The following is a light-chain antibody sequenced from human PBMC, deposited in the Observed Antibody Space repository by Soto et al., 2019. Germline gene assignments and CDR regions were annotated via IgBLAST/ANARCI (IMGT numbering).Light chain of an antibody. CDR1: QSVGSSY. CDR3: QQYGNTHLT. J-gene: IGKJ4*01. Sequence: IGLTQSPGTVSLSLGERASVSCRASQSVGSSYLAWYQQKPGQAPRLLIYGASSRATGIPDRFRGRGSGTDFTLTISRLEPEDFAVYYCQQYGNTHLTFGGGTKVDIK. CDR2: GAS. V-gene: IGKV3-20*01.